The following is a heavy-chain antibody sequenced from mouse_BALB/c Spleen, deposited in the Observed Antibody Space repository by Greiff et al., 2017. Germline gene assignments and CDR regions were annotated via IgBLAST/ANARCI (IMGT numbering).Heavy chain of an antibody. D-gene: IGHD1-1*01. CDR2: ISSGGSYT. CDR3: TREGEGSSYAGVFDV. J-gene: IGHJ1*01. CDR1: GFTFSSYT. V-gene: IGHV5-6-4*01. Sequence: EVQVVESGGGLVKPGGSLKLSCAASGFTFSSYTMSWVRQTPEKRLEWVATISSGGSYTYYPDSVKGRFTISRDNAKNTLYLQMSSLKSEDTAMYYCTREGEGSSYAGVFDVWGAGTTVTVSS.